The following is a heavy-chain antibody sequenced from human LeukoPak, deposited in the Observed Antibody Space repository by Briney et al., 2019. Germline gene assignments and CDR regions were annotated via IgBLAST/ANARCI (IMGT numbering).Heavy chain of an antibody. Sequence: LETLSLTCAVYGGPFSGYYWSWIRQPPGKGLEWIGEINHSGSTNYNPSLKSRVTISVDTSKNQFSLKLSSVTAADTAVYYCARGSGWYPVLAYWGQGTLVTVSS. CDR1: GGPFSGYY. CDR2: INHSGST. D-gene: IGHD6-19*01. J-gene: IGHJ4*02. CDR3: ARGSGWYPVLAY. V-gene: IGHV4-34*01.